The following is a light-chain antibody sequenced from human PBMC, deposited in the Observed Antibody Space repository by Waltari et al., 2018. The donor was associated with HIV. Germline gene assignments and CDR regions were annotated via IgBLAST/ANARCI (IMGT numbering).Light chain of an antibody. CDR1: SSNIGNNT. CDR3: AAWDASLHVV. CDR2: RNH. V-gene: IGLV1-44*01. J-gene: IGLJ2*01. Sequence: QSVLTQPPSASGTLGQGVTISCFGSSSNIGNNTVTWYQHLPGAAPKLIIFRNHQRPSGVPDRFSGSQSGTSAFLTITGLLPGDEATYYCAAWDASLHVVFGGGTQLTVL.